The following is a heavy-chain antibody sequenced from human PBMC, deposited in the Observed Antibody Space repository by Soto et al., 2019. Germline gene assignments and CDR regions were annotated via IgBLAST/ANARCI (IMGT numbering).Heavy chain of an antibody. CDR1: GGSVSSGGYY. V-gene: IGHV4-31*03. Sequence: TLSLPCTVSGGSVSSGGYYWSWIRQHPGKGLERIWYIYYSGSTYYNPSLKSRVTISVDTSKNQFSLKLSSVTAADTAVYYCARESSSGNWFDPWGQGTLVTVSS. D-gene: IGHD6-6*01. J-gene: IGHJ5*02. CDR3: ARESSSGNWFDP. CDR2: IYYSGST.